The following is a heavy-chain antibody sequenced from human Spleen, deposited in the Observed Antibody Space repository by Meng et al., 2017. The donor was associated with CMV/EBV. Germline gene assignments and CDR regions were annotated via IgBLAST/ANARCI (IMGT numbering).Heavy chain of an antibody. V-gene: IGHV1-2*02. D-gene: IGHD6-19*01. CDR3: ARSSIEVPGSTDY. J-gene: IGHJ4*02. CDR2: MNPNSGGT. Sequence: ASVKVSCKASGYTFTGYYIHWVRQAPGQGLEWMGWMNPNSGGTNQAQKFQGRVTMTRDTSISTAYMELRRLRFDDTAVYYCARSSIEVPGSTDYGGQGTSVTVSS. CDR1: GYTFTGYY.